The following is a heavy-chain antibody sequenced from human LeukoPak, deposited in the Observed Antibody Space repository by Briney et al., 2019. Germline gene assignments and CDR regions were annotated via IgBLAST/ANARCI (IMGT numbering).Heavy chain of an antibody. V-gene: IGHV3-48*04. CDR1: GFTFSSYS. CDR3: ARIKVTSWYFDL. D-gene: IGHD3-3*01. J-gene: IGHJ2*01. Sequence: QPGGSLRLSCAASGFTFSSYSMNWVRQAPGKGLEWVSYISSSSSTIYYADSVKGRFTISRDNAKNSLSLQMDSLRAEDAAVYYCARIKVTSWYFDLWGRGTLVTVSS. CDR2: ISSSSSTI.